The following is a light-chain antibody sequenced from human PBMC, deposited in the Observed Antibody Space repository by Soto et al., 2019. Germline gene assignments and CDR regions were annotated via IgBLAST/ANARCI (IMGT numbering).Light chain of an antibody. V-gene: IGLV7-46*01. J-gene: IGLJ3*02. CDR2: DTS. CDR1: TGAVTGTHW. Sequence: QAVVTQEPSLTVSPGGTVTLTCGSDTGAVTGTHWPYWVQQRPGQAPRTLIYDTSTKPSWTPARFSGSLLGGKAALTLSGAQPEDEADYYCWLSDGPPWVFGGGTKLTVL. CDR3: WLSDGPPWV.